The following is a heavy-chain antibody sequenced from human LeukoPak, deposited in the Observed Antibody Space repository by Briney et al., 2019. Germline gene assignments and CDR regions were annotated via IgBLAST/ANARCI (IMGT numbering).Heavy chain of an antibody. V-gene: IGHV3-53*01. J-gene: IGHJ4*02. D-gene: IGHD3-22*01. CDR1: GFTVSSNS. CDR2: IYSGGST. Sequence: GGSLRLSCTVSGFTVSSNSMSWVRQAPGKGLEWVSFIYSGGSTQYSDSVKGRFTISRDNSKNTLYLQMNSLRAEDTAVYYCARALYYYDSSGYYPFDYWGQGTLVTVSS. CDR3: ARALYYYDSSGYYPFDY.